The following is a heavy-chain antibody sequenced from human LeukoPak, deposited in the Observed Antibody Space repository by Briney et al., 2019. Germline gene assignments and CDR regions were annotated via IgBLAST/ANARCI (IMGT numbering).Heavy chain of an antibody. D-gene: IGHD3-22*01. CDR3: ARDSPYYYDSSGYYSPGAFDI. J-gene: IGHJ3*02. CDR2: ISWNSGSI. Sequence: GGSLRLSCAASGFTFDDYAMHWVRQAPGKGLEWVSGISWNSGSIGYADSVKGRFTISRDNAKNSLYLQMNSLRAEDTAVYYCARDSPYYYDSSGYYSPGAFDIWGQGTMVTVSS. V-gene: IGHV3-9*01. CDR1: GFTFDDYA.